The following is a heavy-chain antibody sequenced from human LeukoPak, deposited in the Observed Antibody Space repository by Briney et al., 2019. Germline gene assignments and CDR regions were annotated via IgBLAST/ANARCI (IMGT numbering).Heavy chain of an antibody. D-gene: IGHD6-19*01. CDR3: ARDGQDSSGWSLGY. V-gene: IGHV3-23*01. J-gene: IGHJ4*02. Sequence: GGSLRLSCAASGFTFSSYAMSWVRQAPGKGLEWVSAISGSGGSTYYADSVKGRFTISRDNAKNSLYLQMNSLRAEDTAVYYCARDGQDSSGWSLGYWGQGTLVTVSS. CDR1: GFTFSSYA. CDR2: ISGSGGST.